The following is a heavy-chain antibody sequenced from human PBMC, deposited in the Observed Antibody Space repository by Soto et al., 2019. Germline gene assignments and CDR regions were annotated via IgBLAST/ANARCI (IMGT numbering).Heavy chain of an antibody. J-gene: IGHJ4*02. CDR2: IVPIVDTS. Sequence: QVQLVQSGAEVRQPASSVKVSCKTSGGTFSSYAISWVRQAPGQGLEWMGGIVPIVDTSTYAQKFQGRVTITADESTSTAYMKLSSLRSDDTTIYYCVRVVAIPGYPDNWCQGTLVTVSS. CDR1: GGTFSSYA. CDR3: VRVVAIPGYPDN. D-gene: IGHD5-12*01. V-gene: IGHV1-69*12.